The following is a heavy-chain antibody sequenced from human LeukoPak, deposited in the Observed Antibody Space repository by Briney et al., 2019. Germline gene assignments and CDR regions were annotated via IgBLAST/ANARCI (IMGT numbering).Heavy chain of an antibody. Sequence: GGSLRLSCAASEFTFSSYWMSWVRQAPGKGLEWVANIKQDGGQIYYLDSVKGRFTVSRDNAKNSLYLQMNSLRAEDTAVYYCGKNRYSGSLSPFDIWGQGTMVTVSS. CDR2: IKQDGGQI. D-gene: IGHD1-26*01. J-gene: IGHJ3*02. V-gene: IGHV3-7*03. CDR1: EFTFSSYW. CDR3: GKNRYSGSLSPFDI.